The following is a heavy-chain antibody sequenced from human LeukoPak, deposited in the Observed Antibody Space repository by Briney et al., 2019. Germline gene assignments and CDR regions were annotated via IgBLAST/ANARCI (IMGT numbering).Heavy chain of an antibody. Sequence: GASVKVSCKASGYTFTNYDINWVRQATGQGLEWMGWMNPNSGNTGYAQKFQGRVTITRNTSISTAYMELSSLRSEDTAVYYCARGRILQLWITYNWFDPWGQGTLVTVSS. CDR3: ARGRILQLWITYNWFDP. CDR1: GYTFTNYD. V-gene: IGHV1-8*01. J-gene: IGHJ5*02. D-gene: IGHD5-18*01. CDR2: MNPNSGNT.